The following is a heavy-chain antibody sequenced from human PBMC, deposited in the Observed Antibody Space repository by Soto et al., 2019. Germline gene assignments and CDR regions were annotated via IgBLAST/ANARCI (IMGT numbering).Heavy chain of an antibody. CDR3: ARVGPHGPLYYFDY. J-gene: IGHJ4*02. CDR1: GYTFTCYY. V-gene: IGHV1-2*02. CDR2: INPNSGGT. Sequence: GASVKVSCKASGYTFTCYYMHWVRQAPGQGLEWMGWINPNSGGTNYAQKFQGRVTMTRDRSISTAYMQLSRLRSDATAVYYCARVGPHGPLYYFDYWGQGTLVTVSS.